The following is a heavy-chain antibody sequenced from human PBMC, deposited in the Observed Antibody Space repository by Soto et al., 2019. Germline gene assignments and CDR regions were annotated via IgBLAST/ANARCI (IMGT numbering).Heavy chain of an antibody. CDR1: GFTFSSYS. J-gene: IGHJ4*02. Sequence: EVQLVESGGGLVKPGGSLRLSCAASGFTFSSYSMNWVRQAPGKGLEWVSSISSSSSYIYYADSVKGRFTISRDNAKNSLYLQMNSLRAEDTAVYYCARDRRDGYNFDYWGQGTLLTVS. V-gene: IGHV3-21*01. CDR2: ISSSSSYI. CDR3: ARDRRDGYNFDY. D-gene: IGHD5-12*01.